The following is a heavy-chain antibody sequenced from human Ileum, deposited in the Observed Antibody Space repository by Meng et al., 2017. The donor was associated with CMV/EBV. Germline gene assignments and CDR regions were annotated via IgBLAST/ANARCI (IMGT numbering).Heavy chain of an antibody. CDR2: IYSDDSA. D-gene: IGHD6-19*01. V-gene: IGHV3-66*01. Sequence: DVQLVGXXXXXVQXGXXXRLSXXVSGFTVSSKYMTWVRQSPEKGLEWLSVIYSDDSAFYGDSVRDRFIISRDNSKNTVYLQMNNLRVEDTAIYYCATVEVYSSGWTPYRYWGQGTLVTVSS. J-gene: IGHJ4*02. CDR3: ATVEVYSSGWTPYRY. CDR1: GFTVSSKY.